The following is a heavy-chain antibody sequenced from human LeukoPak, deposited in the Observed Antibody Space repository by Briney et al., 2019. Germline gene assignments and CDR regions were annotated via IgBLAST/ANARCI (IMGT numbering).Heavy chain of an antibody. CDR1: GYTFTIYD. D-gene: IGHD3-16*02. CDR2: MNPNSGNT. Sequence: ASVKVSFKSSGYTFTIYDINWVRQATAQGLEWMGWMNPNSGNTGYAQKVQGRVTMTRNTSISTAYMELSSLRSEDTAVYYCARGYLVPDYWGQGTLVTVSS. J-gene: IGHJ4*02. CDR3: ARGYLVPDY. V-gene: IGHV1-8*01.